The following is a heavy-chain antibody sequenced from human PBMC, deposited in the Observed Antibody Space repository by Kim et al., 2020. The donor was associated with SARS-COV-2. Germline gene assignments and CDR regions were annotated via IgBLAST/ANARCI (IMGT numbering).Heavy chain of an antibody. CDR2: ISRTSSCI. V-gene: IGHV3-48*02. CDR1: GFTFSSYS. CDR3: VRANRDTSPAF. J-gene: IGHJ1*01. Sequence: GGSLRLSCVASGFTFSSYSMNWVRQPPGKGLVWISYISRTSSCIGYAESVKGRFTISRDNAKNTLYLQMNSLRDDDTAVYYCVRANRDTSPAFWGQ. D-gene: IGHD5-18*01.